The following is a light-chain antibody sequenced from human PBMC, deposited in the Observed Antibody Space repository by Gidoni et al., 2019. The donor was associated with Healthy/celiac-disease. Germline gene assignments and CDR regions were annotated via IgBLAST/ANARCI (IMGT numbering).Light chain of an antibody. CDR1: QSVSSY. J-gene: IGKJ1*01. Sequence: EIVLTQSPATLSLSPGERATLSRRASQSVSSYLAWYQQKPGQAPRLLIYDASNRATGIPARFSGSGSGTDFTLTISSLEPEDFAVYYCQQRSNWPQFGQGTKVEIK. V-gene: IGKV3-11*01. CDR3: QQRSNWPQ. CDR2: DAS.